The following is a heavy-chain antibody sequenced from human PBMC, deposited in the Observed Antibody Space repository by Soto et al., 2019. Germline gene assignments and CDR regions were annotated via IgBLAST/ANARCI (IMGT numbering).Heavy chain of an antibody. CDR1: GFSLSNARMG. CDR3: ARTRRYCSSTSCYYFDY. V-gene: IGHV2-26*01. Sequence: SGPTLVNPTETLTLTCTVSGFSLSNARMGVSWIRQPPGKALEWLAHIFSNDEKSYSTSLKSRLTISKDTSKSQVVLTMTNMEPVDTATYYCARTRRYCSSTSCYYFDYWGQGTLVTVSS. J-gene: IGHJ4*02. D-gene: IGHD2-2*01. CDR2: IFSNDEK.